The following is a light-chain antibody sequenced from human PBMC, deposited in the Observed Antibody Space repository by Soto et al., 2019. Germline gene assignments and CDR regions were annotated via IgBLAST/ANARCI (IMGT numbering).Light chain of an antibody. Sequence: SYELTQPPSVSVSPGQTANITCSGNTLGSKFVFWYQQKAGQSQMVVIYEDTKRPSGIPERFSGSNSGNTATLTISGTQAMDEADFYCQAWDSGTVVFGGGTKLTVL. CDR3: QAWDSGTVV. CDR1: TLGSKF. V-gene: IGLV3-1*01. J-gene: IGLJ2*01. CDR2: EDT.